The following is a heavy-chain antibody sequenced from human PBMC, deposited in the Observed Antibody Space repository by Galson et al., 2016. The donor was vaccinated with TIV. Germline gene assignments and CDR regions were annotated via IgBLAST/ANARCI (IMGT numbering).Heavy chain of an antibody. CDR1: GYTFATYW. D-gene: IGHD3-22*01. J-gene: IGHJ4*02. CDR2: IYGGDSDT. V-gene: IGHV5-51*01. Sequence: QSGAEVTKTGESLKISCKGSGYTFATYWIAWVRQMPGTGLEWMGIIYGGDSDTRYSPSFQGQVTMSADKFLSTAYLQWNSLQASDTAIYYCARHSYDYYDNTGPTGGFDYWGQGTLVTVSS. CDR3: ARHSYDYYDNTGPTGGFDY.